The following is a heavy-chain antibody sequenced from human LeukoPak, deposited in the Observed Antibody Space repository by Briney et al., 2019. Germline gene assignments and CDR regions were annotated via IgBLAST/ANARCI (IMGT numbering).Heavy chain of an antibody. CDR1: GDSISSYY. CDR2: IYYSGST. CDR3: ARLQRITMAGPDYWYFDL. J-gene: IGHJ2*01. Sequence: PSETLSLTCTVSGDSISSYYWRWIRQPPEKGLEWIGYIYYSGSTNYNPSLKSRVTISVDTSKTQFSLKMNSVTAADTAVYYCARLQRITMAGPDYWYFDLWGRGTLVTVSS. D-gene: IGHD3-10*01. V-gene: IGHV4-59*01.